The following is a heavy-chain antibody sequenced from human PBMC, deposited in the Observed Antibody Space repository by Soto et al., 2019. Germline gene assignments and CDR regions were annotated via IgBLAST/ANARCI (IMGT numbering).Heavy chain of an antibody. CDR2: ISAYNGNT. CDR1: GYTFTSYG. D-gene: IGHD3-22*01. CDR3: AREDSSGYYSAFDI. J-gene: IGHJ3*02. V-gene: IGHV1-18*01. Sequence: VASVKVSCKASGYTFTSYGISWVQQAPGQGLEWMGWISAYNGNTNYAQKLQGRVTMTTDTSTSTAYMELRSLRSDDTAVYYCAREDSSGYYSAFDIWGQGTMVTVSS.